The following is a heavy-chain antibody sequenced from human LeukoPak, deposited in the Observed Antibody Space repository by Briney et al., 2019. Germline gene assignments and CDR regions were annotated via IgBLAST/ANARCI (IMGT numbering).Heavy chain of an antibody. CDR2: IYTSGST. CDR1: GGSISSGSYY. Sequence: PSETLSLTCTVSGGSISSGSYYWSWIRQPAGKGLEWIGRIYTSGSTNYNPSLKSRVTISVDTSKNQFSLKLSSVTAADTAVYYCARRGQLVRRNWFDPWGQGTLVTVSS. J-gene: IGHJ5*02. V-gene: IGHV4-61*02. CDR3: ARRGQLVRRNWFDP. D-gene: IGHD6-13*01.